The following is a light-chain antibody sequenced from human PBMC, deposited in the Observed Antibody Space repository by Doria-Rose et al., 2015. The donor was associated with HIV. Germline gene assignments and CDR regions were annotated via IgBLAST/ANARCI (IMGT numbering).Light chain of an antibody. CDR2: GNI. J-gene: IGLJ1*01. CDR3: QSYDSSLSGYV. Sequence: QTVVTQEPSVSEAPGQRVTISCTGSSSNIGAGYDVHWYQQLPGTAPKLLIYGNINRPSAVPDRISGSKSGTSASLAITGLQAEDEADYYCQSYDSSLSGYVFGTGTKVTV. CDR1: SSNIGAGYD. V-gene: IGLV1-40*01.